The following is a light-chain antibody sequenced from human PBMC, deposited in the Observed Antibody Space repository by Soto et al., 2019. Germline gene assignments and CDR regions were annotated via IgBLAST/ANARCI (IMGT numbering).Light chain of an antibody. V-gene: IGKV3-15*01. Sequence: EIVMTQSPATLSVSPGERATLSCRASQSVSSNLAWYQQKPGQAPRLLIYGASTRATGIPARFSGSGSGTEFTLTISSLQSEDFATYYCQQSYSTPQTFGPGTKVDIK. CDR2: GAS. CDR3: QQSYSTPQT. J-gene: IGKJ3*01. CDR1: QSVSSN.